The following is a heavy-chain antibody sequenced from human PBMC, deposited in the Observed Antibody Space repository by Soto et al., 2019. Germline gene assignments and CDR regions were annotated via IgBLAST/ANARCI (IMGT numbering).Heavy chain of an antibody. CDR2: IFSNDEK. CDR1: GFSLSNARMG. D-gene: IGHD4-17*01. V-gene: IGHV2-26*01. Sequence: SGPTLVNPTETLTLTCTVSGFSLSNARMGVSWIRQPPGKALEWLAHIFSNDEKSYSTSLKSRLTISKDTSKSQVVLTMTNMDPVDTATYYCARIRIPGPDYGDYYYYGMDVWGQGTTVTVSS. CDR3: ARIRIPGPDYGDYYYYGMDV. J-gene: IGHJ6*02.